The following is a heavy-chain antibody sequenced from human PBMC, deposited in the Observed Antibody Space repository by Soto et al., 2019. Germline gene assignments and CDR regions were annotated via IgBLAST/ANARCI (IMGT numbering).Heavy chain of an antibody. V-gene: IGHV1-3*01. CDR3: ARDLQWRGREPSSGSLSAFDI. J-gene: IGHJ3*02. CDR1: GYTFTSYA. Sequence: GASVKVSCQASGYTFTSYAMHWVRQAPGQRLEWMGWINAGHGNTKYSQKVQGRVTITRDTSASTAYMELRSLRSEDTAVYYGARDLQWRGREPSSGSLSAFDIWGQGTMVTVSS. D-gene: IGHD3-22*01. CDR2: INAGHGNT.